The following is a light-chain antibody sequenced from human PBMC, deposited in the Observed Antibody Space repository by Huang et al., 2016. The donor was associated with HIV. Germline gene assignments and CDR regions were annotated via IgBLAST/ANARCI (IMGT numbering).Light chain of an antibody. CDR3: HQYNNWLLS. J-gene: IGKJ4*01. CDR2: GSS. V-gene: IGKV3-15*01. Sequence: IVMTQSPATLSVSPGERVTLSCRANRSVSTNFAWYQQRHGQAPRLLIYGSSIRAPGIPARFSGSGSGTDFSLTISSLQSEDFALYYCHQYNNWLLSFGGGTRVDI. CDR1: RSVSTN.